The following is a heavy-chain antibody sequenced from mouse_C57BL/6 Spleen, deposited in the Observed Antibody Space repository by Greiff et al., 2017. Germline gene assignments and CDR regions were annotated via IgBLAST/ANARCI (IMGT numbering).Heavy chain of an antibody. J-gene: IGHJ4*01. D-gene: IGHD2-1*01. Sequence: QVHVKQPGTELVKPGASVKLSCKASGYTFTSYWMHWVKQRPGQGLEWIGNINPSNGGTNYNEKFKSKATLTVDKSSSTAYMQLSSLTSEDSAVYYCARILYGNYGAMDYWGQGTSVTVSS. V-gene: IGHV1-53*01. CDR2: INPSNGGT. CDR3: ARILYGNYGAMDY. CDR1: GYTFTSYW.